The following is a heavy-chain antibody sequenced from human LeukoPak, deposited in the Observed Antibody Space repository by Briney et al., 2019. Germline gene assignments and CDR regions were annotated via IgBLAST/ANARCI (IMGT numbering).Heavy chain of an antibody. CDR3: TKREGPMSGSYDYFDP. J-gene: IGHJ5*02. CDR2: IHSNGYT. CDR1: GGSISGYY. D-gene: IGHD1-26*01. Sequence: SETLSLTCTVSGGSISGYYWSWIRQPPEQGLEWIAYIHSNGYTNYNPSLKSRVTISVDTSKNQFSLKVTSVTAADTAMYYCTKREGPMSGSYDYFDPWGQGTLVTVS. V-gene: IGHV4-4*09.